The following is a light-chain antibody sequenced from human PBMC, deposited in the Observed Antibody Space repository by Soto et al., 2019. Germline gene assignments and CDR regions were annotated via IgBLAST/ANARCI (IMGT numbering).Light chain of an antibody. Sequence: SYELTQPPSVSVAPGKTARITCGGNNIGSKSVHWYQQKPGQAPVLVIYYDSDRPSGIPERFSGSNSGNTATLTISRVEAGDEADYYCQVLDSSSDHVVFGGGTKHTVL. CDR1: NIGSKS. J-gene: IGLJ2*01. V-gene: IGLV3-21*04. CDR2: YDS. CDR3: QVLDSSSDHVV.